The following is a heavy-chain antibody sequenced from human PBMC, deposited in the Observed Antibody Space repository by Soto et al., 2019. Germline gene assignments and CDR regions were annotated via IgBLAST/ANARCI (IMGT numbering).Heavy chain of an antibody. CDR1: GGSIYRSGYY. Sequence: QVQLQESGPGLVKPSETLSLTCTVSGGSIYRSGYYWGWIRQPPGRRLEWIGNIAYNGVTYSNLSLKSRVTISRDTSKNQFSLKLTSVTAADTALYYCGKVLVGATGHTDSDSWGPGTLVAVSS. J-gene: IGHJ4*02. CDR2: IAYNGVT. CDR3: GKVLVGATGHTDSDS. D-gene: IGHD2-15*01. V-gene: IGHV4-39*01.